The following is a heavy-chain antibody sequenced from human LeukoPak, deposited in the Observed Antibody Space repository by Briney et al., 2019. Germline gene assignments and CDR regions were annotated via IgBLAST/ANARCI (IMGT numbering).Heavy chain of an antibody. J-gene: IGHJ6*02. V-gene: IGHV1-46*01. CDR2: INPSGGST. CDR1: GYTFTSYY. CDR3: ARERSIAAAGYYYYYGMDV. Sequence: ASVKVSCKASGYTFTSYYMHWVRQAPGQGLEWMGIINPSGGSTSYAQKFQGRVTMTRDTSTSTAYMELRSLRSVDTAVYYCARERSIAAAGYYYYYGMDVWGQGTTVTVPS. D-gene: IGHD6-13*01.